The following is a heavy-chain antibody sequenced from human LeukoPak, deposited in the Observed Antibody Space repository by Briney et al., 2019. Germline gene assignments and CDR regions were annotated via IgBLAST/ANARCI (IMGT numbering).Heavy chain of an antibody. CDR2: INHSGST. D-gene: IGHD3-9*01. V-gene: IGHV4-34*01. CDR3: ARGGLRYFEWLHYFEY. Sequence: SESLSPTCAVYGASFSGLYWGSVRQPPGKGLEWHGEINHSGSTNSNQSLKSRVTITVDTSKNQFSLKLSSVTAADTAVYYCARGGLRYFEWLHYFEYWGQGTLVTVSS. CDR1: GASFSGLY. J-gene: IGHJ4*02.